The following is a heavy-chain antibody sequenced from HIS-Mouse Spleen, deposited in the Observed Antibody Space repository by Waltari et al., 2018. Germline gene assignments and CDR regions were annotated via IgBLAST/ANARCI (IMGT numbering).Heavy chain of an antibody. CDR1: GFPFSSYG. CDR3: AKDKHHAFDY. Sequence: QVQLVESGGGVVQPGRSLRLSCAASGFPFSSYGMHWVRQAPGKGLEWVAVISYDGSNKYYADSVKGRFTISRDNSKNTLYLQMNRLRAEDTAVYYCAKDKHHAFDYWGQGTLVTVSS. J-gene: IGHJ4*02. CDR2: ISYDGSNK. V-gene: IGHV3-30*18.